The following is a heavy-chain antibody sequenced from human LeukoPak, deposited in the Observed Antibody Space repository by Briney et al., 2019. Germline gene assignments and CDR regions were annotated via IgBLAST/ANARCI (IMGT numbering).Heavy chain of an antibody. CDR1: GSSFTSHW. J-gene: IGHJ4*02. CDR2: IYPGDSDT. V-gene: IGHV5-51*01. D-gene: IGHD4-17*01. CDR3: ARQDGDYPFDY. Sequence: GASLQISCKGSGSSFTSHWIGWVRQLPGKGLEWMGIIYPGDSDTRYSPSFQGQVTISADKSISTAYLQWSSLKASDTAMYYCARQDGDYPFDYWGQGTLVTVSS.